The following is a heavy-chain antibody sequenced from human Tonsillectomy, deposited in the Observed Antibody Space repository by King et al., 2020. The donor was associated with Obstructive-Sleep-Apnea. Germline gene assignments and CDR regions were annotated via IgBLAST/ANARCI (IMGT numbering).Heavy chain of an antibody. Sequence: VQLVESGGGLVQPGGSLKLSCAASGFSFNIYDMNWVRLAPGKGLEWLSYISTSGNTIYYADSVKGRFTISRDKAKNSLYLQMNSLRAEDTAVYYCARMQPQPIRLWNFDYWGQGTLVTVSS. J-gene: IGHJ4*02. CDR3: ARMQPQPIRLWNFDY. CDR1: GFSFNIYD. D-gene: IGHD1-14*01. CDR2: ISTSGNTI. V-gene: IGHV3-48*01.